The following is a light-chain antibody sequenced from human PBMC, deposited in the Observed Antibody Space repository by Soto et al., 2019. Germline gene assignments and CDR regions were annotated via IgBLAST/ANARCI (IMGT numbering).Light chain of an antibody. CDR2: AAS. Sequence: DIQMTQSPSSLSASVGDRVTITCRASQGISNYLAWYQQKPGKVPKLPIYAASTLQSGVPSRFSGSGSGTDFTLTISSLQPEDVATYYCQRYKSAPTFGPGTKVDIK. CDR3: QRYKSAPT. CDR1: QGISNY. V-gene: IGKV1-27*01. J-gene: IGKJ3*01.